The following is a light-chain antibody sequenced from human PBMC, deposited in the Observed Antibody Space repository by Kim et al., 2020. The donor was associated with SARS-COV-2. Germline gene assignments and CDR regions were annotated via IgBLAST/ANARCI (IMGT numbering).Light chain of an antibody. CDR1: KLGDKY. V-gene: IGLV3-1*01. CDR2: QDS. Sequence: SYELTQPPSVSVSPGQTASITCSGDKLGDKYACWYQQKPGQSPVVVIHQDSKRPSGIPERFSGSNSGNTATLTISGTQAMDEADYYCQAWDNSTVVFGGGTKLTVL. CDR3: QAWDNSTVV. J-gene: IGLJ2*01.